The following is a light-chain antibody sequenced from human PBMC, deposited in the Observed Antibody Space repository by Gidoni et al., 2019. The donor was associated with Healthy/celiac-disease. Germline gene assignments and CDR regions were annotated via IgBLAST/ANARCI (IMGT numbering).Light chain of an antibody. CDR3: QQLNSYPLFT. CDR2: AAS. V-gene: IGKV1-9*01. CDR1: QGISSY. Sequence: DIQLTQPPSFLSASVADRVTITCRASQGISSYLAWYQQKPGKAPKLLIYAASTLQSGVPSRFSGSGSGTEFTLTISSLQPEDFATYYCQQLNSYPLFTFGPGTKVDIK. J-gene: IGKJ3*01.